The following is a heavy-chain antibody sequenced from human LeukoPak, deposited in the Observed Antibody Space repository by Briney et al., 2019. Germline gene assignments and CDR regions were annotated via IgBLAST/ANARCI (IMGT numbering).Heavy chain of an antibody. V-gene: IGHV1-24*01. D-gene: IGHD3-16*02. CDR3: AGIMITFGGVIARAIFDY. CDR2: FDPEDGET. CDR1: GYTLTELS. Sequence: ASVKVSCKVSGYTLTELSMHWVRQAPGKGLEWMGGFDPEDGETIYAQKLQGRVTMTEDTSTDTAYMELSSLRSEDTAVYYCAGIMITFGGVIARAIFDYWGQGTLVTVSS. J-gene: IGHJ4*02.